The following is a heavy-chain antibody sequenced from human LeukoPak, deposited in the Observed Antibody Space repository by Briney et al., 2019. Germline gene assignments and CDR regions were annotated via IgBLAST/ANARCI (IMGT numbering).Heavy chain of an antibody. V-gene: IGHV4-38-2*02. CDR1: GYSISSGYY. D-gene: IGHD3-22*01. CDR3: VAYYYDSGGYYTDY. J-gene: IGHJ4*02. Sequence: TSETLSLTCTVSGYSISSGYYWGWIRQPPGKGLEWIGSVYHSGSTYYNPSLKSRVTISVDTSKNQFSLKLSSVTAADTAVYYCVAYYYDSGGYYTDYWGQGTLVTVSS. CDR2: VYHSGST.